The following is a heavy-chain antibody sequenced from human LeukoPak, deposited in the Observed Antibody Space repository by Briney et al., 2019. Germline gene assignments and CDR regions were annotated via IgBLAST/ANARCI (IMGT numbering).Heavy chain of an antibody. D-gene: IGHD3-10*01. Sequence: SQTLSLTCTVSGGSISSGGYYWSWIRQHPGKGLEWLGYIYYSGSTYYNPSLKSRVTISVDTSKNQFSLKLSSVTAADTAVYYCARDRGVTTNSPRYYYYYGMDVWGQGTTVTVSS. CDR3: ARDRGVTTNSPRYYYYYGMDV. J-gene: IGHJ6*02. V-gene: IGHV4-31*03. CDR1: GGSISSGGYY. CDR2: IYYSGST.